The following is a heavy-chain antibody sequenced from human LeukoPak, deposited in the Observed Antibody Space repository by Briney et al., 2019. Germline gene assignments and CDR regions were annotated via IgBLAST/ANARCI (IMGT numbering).Heavy chain of an antibody. CDR1: GFTLSDQY. V-gene: IGHV3-72*01. CDR2: TRNKAHSYST. J-gene: IGHJ6*02. Sequence: GGSLRLSCAASGFTLSDQYIDWVRQAPGKGLEWVGRTRNKAHSYSTEYAASVKGRFTLSRDDSKNSLYLQMNSLKTEDTAVYCCARALNYAMDVWGQGTTVTVSS. CDR3: ARALNYAMDV.